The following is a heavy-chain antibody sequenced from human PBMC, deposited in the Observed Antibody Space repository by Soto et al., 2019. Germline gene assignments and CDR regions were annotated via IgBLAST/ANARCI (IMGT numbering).Heavy chain of an antibody. J-gene: IGHJ4*02. CDR1: GFTFSNYV. D-gene: IGHD6-25*01. Sequence: QVQLVESGGAVVQPGRSLRLSCGASGFTFSNYVMHWVRQPPGRGPEWVASISFDGKTTYYGDSVKGRVTVSRDNSKRMLFLQMDRLRTDDTAVFYCTKDRFAQPGAAFRAPPYFDHWGQGTLIIVSS. CDR3: TKDRFAQPGAAFRAPPYFDH. V-gene: IGHV3-30*18. CDR2: ISFDGKTT.